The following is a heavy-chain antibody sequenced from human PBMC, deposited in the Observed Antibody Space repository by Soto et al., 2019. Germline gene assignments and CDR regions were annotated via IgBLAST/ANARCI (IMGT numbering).Heavy chain of an antibody. CDR1: GFIFGNYD. V-gene: IGHV3-13*01. CDR2: IGSSGDT. CDR3: ARDRRGYESEAYFFDY. J-gene: IGHJ4*02. Sequence: VQLVDSGGGLAQPGESLRLSCAGSGFIFGNYDMHWVRQAPGKGLEWVSVIGSSGDTYYADSVKGRFTISRENAKNSFYLQLDSLRAEETAVYYCARDRRGYESEAYFFDYWGQGTLVAVSS. D-gene: IGHD1-1*01.